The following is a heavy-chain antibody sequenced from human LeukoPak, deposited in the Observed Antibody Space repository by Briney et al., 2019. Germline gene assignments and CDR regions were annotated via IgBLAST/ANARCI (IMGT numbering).Heavy chain of an antibody. V-gene: IGHV4-4*09. D-gene: IGHD2/OR15-2a*01. CDR3: ARGARIFDS. CDR1: GGSISSYY. J-gene: IGHJ4*02. Sequence: PSETLFLTCTVSGGSISSYYWSWIRQAPGKGLECIGYIYISGDTNYNPSLKSRGTLSLDTSKNQFSLRLSSVTAADTAVYYCARGARIFDSWGPGTLVTVSS. CDR2: IYISGDT.